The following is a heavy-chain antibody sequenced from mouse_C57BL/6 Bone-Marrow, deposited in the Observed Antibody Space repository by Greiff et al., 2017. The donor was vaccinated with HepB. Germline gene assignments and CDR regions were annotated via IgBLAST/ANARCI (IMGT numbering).Heavy chain of an antibody. J-gene: IGHJ2*01. D-gene: IGHD1-1*01. CDR3: ASIYYYGSRDY. CDR2: ISYDGSN. CDR1: GYSITSGYY. V-gene: IGHV3-6*01. Sequence: ESGPGLVKPSQSLSLTCSVTGYSITSGYYWNWIRQFPGNKLEWMGYISYDGSNNYNPSLKNRISITRDTSKNQFFLKLNSVTTEDTATYYCASIYYYGSRDYWGQGTTLTVSS.